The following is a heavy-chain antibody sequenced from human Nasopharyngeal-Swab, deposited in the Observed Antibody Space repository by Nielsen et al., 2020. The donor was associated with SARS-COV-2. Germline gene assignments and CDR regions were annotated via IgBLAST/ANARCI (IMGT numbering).Heavy chain of an antibody. Sequence: SETLSLTCSVSGGSISDYHWSWIRQPPGKGLEWIGNIYYSGSTNYNPSLKSRVTISADTSKKQFSLNLSSVTAADTAVYYCARDGPYVGYAFDDWGQGTLVTVSS. J-gene: IGHJ4*02. CDR3: ARDGPYVGYAFDD. V-gene: IGHV4-59*01. CDR1: GGSISDYH. D-gene: IGHD5-18*01. CDR2: IYYSGST.